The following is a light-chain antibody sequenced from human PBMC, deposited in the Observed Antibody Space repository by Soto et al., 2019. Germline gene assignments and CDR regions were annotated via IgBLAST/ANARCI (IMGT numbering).Light chain of an antibody. V-gene: IGLV2-14*01. CDR2: EVY. Sequence: QSALTQPASVSGSPGQSITISCTGTRSDVGAYNYVSWYQQHPGKAPKLIIYEVYHRASGASYRISGSKSGNTASLTISELLNEDEADYYCSSYTSSSTYVFGSGTKLTVL. CDR1: RSDVGAYNY. J-gene: IGLJ1*01. CDR3: SSYTSSSTYV.